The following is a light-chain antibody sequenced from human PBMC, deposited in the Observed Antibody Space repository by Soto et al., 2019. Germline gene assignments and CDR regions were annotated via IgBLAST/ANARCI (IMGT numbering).Light chain of an antibody. V-gene: IGKV3-20*01. CDR1: QSVSSSY. CDR3: QQYGSSPQT. J-gene: IGKJ1*01. CDR2: GAS. Sequence: EIVLTQSPGTLSLSPGERATLSCRASQSVSSSYLAWYQQKPGQAPRLLIYGASSRATGIPDRFSGSGSGTDLTLTISRLEPEDFAVYYCQQYGSSPQTFGQGTQVDIK.